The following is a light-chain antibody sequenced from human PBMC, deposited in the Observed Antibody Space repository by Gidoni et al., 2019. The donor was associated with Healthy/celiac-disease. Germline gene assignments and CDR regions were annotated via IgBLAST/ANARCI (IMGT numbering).Light chain of an antibody. V-gene: IGLV1-51*01. CDR2: DNN. CDR3: GTWDSSLSVLWV. Sequence: QSVLTQPPSVSAAPGQQVTISCSGSSSNIGNNYVSWYQQLPGTAPKLLIYDNNKRPSGIPDRFSGAKSGTSATLGITGLQTGDEADYYCGTWDSSLSVLWVFGGGTKLTVL. J-gene: IGLJ3*02. CDR1: SSNIGNNY.